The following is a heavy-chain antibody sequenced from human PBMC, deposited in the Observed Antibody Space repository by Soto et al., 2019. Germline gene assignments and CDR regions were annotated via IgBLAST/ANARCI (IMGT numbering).Heavy chain of an antibody. CDR1: GYTFINYD. CDR3: ARNPYGTGLFDP. J-gene: IGHJ5*02. Sequence: QVQLVQSGAEVRKPGASVKVSCKASGYTFINYDINWVRQATGQGLEWMGWMTPQSGYTGYAQKFQGRLTMTRDTSTGTAYMELSSLRSEDTAVYYCARNPYGTGLFDPWGQGTLITVSS. CDR2: MTPQSGYT. V-gene: IGHV1-8*01. D-gene: IGHD2-8*02.